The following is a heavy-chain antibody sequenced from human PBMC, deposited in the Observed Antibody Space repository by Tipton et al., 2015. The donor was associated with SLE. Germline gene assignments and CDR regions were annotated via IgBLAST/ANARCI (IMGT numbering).Heavy chain of an antibody. CDR1: GVSISSSY. CDR2: IYTSGST. D-gene: IGHD2/OR15-2a*01. CDR3: ARVWLNNAFDI. Sequence: TLSLTCTVSGVSISSSYWSWIRQPAGKGLEWMGRIYTSGSTDDNPSLKSRVTMSVDMSKNQIFLQMTSVTAADTAVYFCARVWLNNAFDIWGQGTRVTVSS. J-gene: IGHJ3*02. V-gene: IGHV4-4*07.